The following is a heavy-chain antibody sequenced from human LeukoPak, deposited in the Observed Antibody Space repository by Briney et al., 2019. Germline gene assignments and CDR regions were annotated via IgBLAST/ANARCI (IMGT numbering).Heavy chain of an antibody. Sequence: SETLSLTCTVSGGSISSYYWSWIRQPPGKGLEWIGYIYYSGSTNYNPSLKSRVTISVDTSKNQFSLKLSSVTAADTAVYYCARGLNNYGWAYYYYYYGMDVWGQGTTVTVSS. V-gene: IGHV4-59*01. CDR2: IYYSGST. CDR1: GGSISSYY. J-gene: IGHJ6*02. D-gene: IGHD5-18*01. CDR3: ARGLNNYGWAYYYYYYGMDV.